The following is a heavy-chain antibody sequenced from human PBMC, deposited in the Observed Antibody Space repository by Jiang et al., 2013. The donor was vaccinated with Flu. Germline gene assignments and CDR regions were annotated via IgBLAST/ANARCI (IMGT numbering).Heavy chain of an antibody. D-gene: IGHD1-26*01. Sequence: QLLESGGGVVQPGRSLRLSCAASGFIFNSYGMNWVRQDPGKGLEWVAQIWFDGSNKYYGDSVKGRFTVSRDNYKNILYLQMNNLRAEDTGVYYCAKDGWDNKYTGMEAWGRGTTVTVSS. CDR2: IWFDGSNK. CDR1: GFIFNSYG. V-gene: IGHV3-33*06. J-gene: IGHJ6*02. CDR3: AKDGWDNKYTGMEA.